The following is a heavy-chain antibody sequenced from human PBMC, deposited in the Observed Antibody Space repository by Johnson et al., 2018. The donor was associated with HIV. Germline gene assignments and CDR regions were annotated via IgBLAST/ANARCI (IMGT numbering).Heavy chain of an antibody. CDR1: GFTFSSYE. V-gene: IGHV3-48*03. CDR3: ARDQKVQPSGYLDAFDI. Sequence: VQLVESGGGVVQPGGSLRLSCAASGFTFSSYEMNWVRQAPGKGLEWVSNISNSGSSIYYADSVKGRFTISRDNAKNSLYLQMNSLRAEDTAVYYCARDQKVQPSGYLDAFDIWGQGTMVTVSS. J-gene: IGHJ3*02. D-gene: IGHD5-12*01. CDR2: ISNSGSSI.